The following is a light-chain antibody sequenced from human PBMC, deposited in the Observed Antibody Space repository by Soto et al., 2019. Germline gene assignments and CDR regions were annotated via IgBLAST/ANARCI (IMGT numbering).Light chain of an antibody. Sequence: EIVMTQSPATLSVSPGERATLSCRASQSVSTNLAWSQQKPGQAPRLLMYGASTRATGMPASFSGSGSGTEFILTISSLQSEDFAVYYCQQYHKWPLTFGGGTKVEIK. V-gene: IGKV3-15*01. CDR1: QSVSTN. CDR3: QQYHKWPLT. J-gene: IGKJ4*01. CDR2: GAS.